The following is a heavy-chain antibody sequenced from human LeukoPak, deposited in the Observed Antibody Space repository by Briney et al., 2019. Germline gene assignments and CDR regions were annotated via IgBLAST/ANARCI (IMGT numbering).Heavy chain of an antibody. J-gene: IGHJ6*03. D-gene: IGHD3-10*01. CDR3: ARTTMVRGTYYMDV. Sequence: PSGTLSLTCAVSGGSISSSNWWSWVRQPPGKGLEWIGEIYHSGYTNYNPSLKSRVTISVDTSKNRFSLKLSSVTAADTAVYYCARTTMVRGTYYMDVWGKGTTVTISS. CDR2: IYHSGYT. V-gene: IGHV4-4*02. CDR1: GGSISSSNW.